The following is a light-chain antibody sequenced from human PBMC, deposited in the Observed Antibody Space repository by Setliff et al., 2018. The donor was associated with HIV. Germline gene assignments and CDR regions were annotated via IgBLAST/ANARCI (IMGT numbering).Light chain of an antibody. Sequence: SYELTQPPSVSVAPGKTARITCGGHNIGSKSVHWYQQKPGQAPVLVIYYDYDRASGIPERFSGSNSGNTATLTISRVEDGDEADYYCQVWDSGSGHVVFGGGTKVTVL. V-gene: IGLV3-21*04. CDR2: YDY. J-gene: IGLJ3*02. CDR1: NIGSKS. CDR3: QVWDSGSGHVV.